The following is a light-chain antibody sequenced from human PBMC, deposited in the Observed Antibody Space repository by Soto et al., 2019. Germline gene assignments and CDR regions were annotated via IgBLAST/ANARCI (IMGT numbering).Light chain of an antibody. CDR1: SSNIGGNT. Sequence: QSVLTQPPSASGTPGQRVTISCSGSSSNIGGNTVNWYQQLPGTAPKLLIHGDTLRPSGVPDRFSGSKSGTSASLAISGLQSEDEAEYYCATWDDSLNGVLFGGGTKVTVL. CDR3: ATWDDSLNGVL. J-gene: IGLJ2*01. CDR2: GDT. V-gene: IGLV1-44*01.